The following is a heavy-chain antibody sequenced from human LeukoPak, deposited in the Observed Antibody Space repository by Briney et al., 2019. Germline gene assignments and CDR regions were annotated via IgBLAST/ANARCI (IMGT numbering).Heavy chain of an antibody. J-gene: IGHJ4*02. CDR3: ARGWGRYFFDY. D-gene: IGHD3-16*01. CDR1: GGSFSGYY. Sequence: PSETLSLTCAAYGGSFSGYYWSWIRQPPGKGLEWIGEINHSGSTNYNPSLKSRVTFSVDTSKNQFSLKLSSVTAADTAVYYCARGWGRYFFDYWGQGTLVTVSS. V-gene: IGHV4-34*01. CDR2: INHSGST.